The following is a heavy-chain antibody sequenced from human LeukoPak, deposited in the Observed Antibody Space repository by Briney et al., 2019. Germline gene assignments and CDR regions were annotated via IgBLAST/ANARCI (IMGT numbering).Heavy chain of an antibody. Sequence: ASETLSLTCTVSGGSISSSSYYWGWIRQPPGKGLEWIGSIYYSGSTYYNPSLKSRVTISVDTSKNQFSLKLSSVTAADTAVYYCARLTLWLMTYMDVWGKGTTVTVSS. J-gene: IGHJ6*03. CDR1: GGSISSSSYY. CDR3: ARLTLWLMTYMDV. CDR2: IYYSGST. D-gene: IGHD5-18*01. V-gene: IGHV4-39*07.